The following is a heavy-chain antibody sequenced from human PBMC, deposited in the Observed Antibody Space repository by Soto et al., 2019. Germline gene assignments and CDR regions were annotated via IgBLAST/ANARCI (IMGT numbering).Heavy chain of an antibody. CDR1: GGTFSSYA. J-gene: IGHJ6*02. D-gene: IGHD3-10*01. CDR2: IIPIFGTA. CDR3: ARGSYYGSGSYYSTGYGMDV. Sequence: SVKVSCKASGGTFSSYAISWVRQAPGQGLEWMGGIIPIFGTANYAQKFQGRVTITADESTSTAYMELSSLRSEDTAVYCCARGSYYGSGSYYSTGYGMDVWGQGTTVTVSS. V-gene: IGHV1-69*13.